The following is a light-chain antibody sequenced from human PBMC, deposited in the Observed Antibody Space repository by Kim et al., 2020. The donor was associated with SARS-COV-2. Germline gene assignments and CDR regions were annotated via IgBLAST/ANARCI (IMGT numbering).Light chain of an antibody. J-gene: IGKJ1*01. Sequence: AIQMTQSPSTLPASLGDRVTITCRASQGIRNALGWYQQKPGKVPKVLISDAFTLQSGVPSRFSGSGSGTDFTLTINSLQPEDFATYYRLQYNTYPWTFGQGTKVDIK. CDR1: QGIRNA. V-gene: IGKV1-6*02. CDR3: LQYNTYPWT. CDR2: DAF.